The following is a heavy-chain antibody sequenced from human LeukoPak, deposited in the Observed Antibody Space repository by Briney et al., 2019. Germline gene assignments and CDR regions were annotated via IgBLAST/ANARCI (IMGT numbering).Heavy chain of an antibody. CDR3: ARDRSMVRGVILFDY. Sequence: GGSLRLSCAASGFTFSSYAMGWVRQAPGKGLEWVSAISGSGGSTYYADSVKGRFTISRDNAKNSLYLQMNSLRAEDTAVYYCARDRSMVRGVILFDYWGQGTLVTVSS. CDR1: GFTFSSYA. J-gene: IGHJ4*02. D-gene: IGHD3-10*01. CDR2: ISGSGGST. V-gene: IGHV3-23*01.